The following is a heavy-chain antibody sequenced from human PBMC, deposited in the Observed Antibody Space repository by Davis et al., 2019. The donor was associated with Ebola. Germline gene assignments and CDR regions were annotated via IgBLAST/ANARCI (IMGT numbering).Heavy chain of an antibody. CDR2: IIPIFGTA. CDR3: ASMNYDYGDYEPMDV. Sequence: SVKVSCKASGGTFSSYAISWVRQAPGQGLEWMGGIIPIFGTANYAQKFQGRVTITADESTSTAYMELSSLRSEDTAVYYCASMNYDYGDYEPMDVWGQGTTVTVSS. J-gene: IGHJ6*02. V-gene: IGHV1-69*13. D-gene: IGHD4-17*01. CDR1: GGTFSSYA.